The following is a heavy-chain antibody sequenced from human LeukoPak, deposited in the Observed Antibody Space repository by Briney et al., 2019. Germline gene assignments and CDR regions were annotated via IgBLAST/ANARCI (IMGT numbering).Heavy chain of an antibody. Sequence: GGSLRLSCAASGFTFSSYEMNWVRPAPGKGLVWGSYISSSSSTIYSADSVKGRFTISRDNAKNSLYLQLNSLRAEDTAVYYYARSLVVGATYPYHWGQGTLVTVSS. CDR2: ISSSSSTI. D-gene: IGHD1-26*01. CDR3: ARSLVVGATYPYH. V-gene: IGHV3-48*01. J-gene: IGHJ5*02. CDR1: GFTFSSYE.